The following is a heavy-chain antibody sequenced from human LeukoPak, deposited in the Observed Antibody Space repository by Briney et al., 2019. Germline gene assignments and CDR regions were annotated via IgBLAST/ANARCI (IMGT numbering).Heavy chain of an antibody. CDR3: ARHSAYSQYYFHP. V-gene: IGHV1-18*01. J-gene: IGHJ4*02. CDR2: ITPSNGDT. CDR1: GYTFSIYA. Sequence: ASVKVSCKASGYTFSIYAITWVRQAPGQGLEWLGWITPSNGDTNYAQKLRGRITMTTDTPTSTAYMELRSLRSDDTAVYYCARHSAYSQYYFHPWGQGTLVSVSS. D-gene: IGHD5-12*01.